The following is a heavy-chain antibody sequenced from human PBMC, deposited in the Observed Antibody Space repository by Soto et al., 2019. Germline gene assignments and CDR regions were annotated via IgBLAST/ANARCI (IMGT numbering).Heavy chain of an antibody. CDR1: GVSINNYY. V-gene: IGHV4-59*01. Sequence: SETLSLTCTVSGVSINNYYWTWIRQPPGKRLEWMGSIYYTGSTTYNPSLRSRVTFSVDTSKNQFSLSPTSVTAADTAVYFCAKVMSGGHLDYWGQGTLVTVSS. D-gene: IGHD6-25*01. CDR2: IYYTGST. J-gene: IGHJ4*02. CDR3: AKVMSGGHLDY.